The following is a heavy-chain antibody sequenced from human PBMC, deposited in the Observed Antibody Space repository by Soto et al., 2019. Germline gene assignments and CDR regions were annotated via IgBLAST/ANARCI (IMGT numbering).Heavy chain of an antibody. D-gene: IGHD6-19*01. CDR1: GFSLSSRGVG. V-gene: IGHV2-5*02. J-gene: IGHJ4*02. CDR3: ARDSSGWTGFDY. CDR2: IYWDDDK. Sequence: QITLKESGPPLVKPTQTLTLTCTFSGFSLSSRGVGVGWIRQPPGRALEWLALIYWDDDKRYSPSLKSRLTITKDTSKNQVVLTMTNMDPVDTATYYCARDSSGWTGFDYWGQGTLVTVSS.